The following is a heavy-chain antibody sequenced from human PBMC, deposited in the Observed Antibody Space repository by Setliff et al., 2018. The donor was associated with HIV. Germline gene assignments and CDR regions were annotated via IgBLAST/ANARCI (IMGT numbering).Heavy chain of an antibody. D-gene: IGHD2-2*02. CDR2: IDPVDSQT. CDR1: GYNFLNYW. J-gene: IGHJ4*02. CDR3: ASGFCNTPSCYIGVLDH. V-gene: IGHV5-10-1*01. Sequence: GESLKISCKGSGYNFLNYWISWVRQVPGKGLEWMGRIDPVDSQTTYTPSFQGHVAFSVDRSISTAYLQWRSLKASDTAMYYCASGFCNTPSCYIGVLDHWGLGTLVTVSS.